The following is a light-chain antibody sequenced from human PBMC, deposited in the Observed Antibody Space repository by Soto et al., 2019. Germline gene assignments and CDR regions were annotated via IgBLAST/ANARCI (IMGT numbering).Light chain of an antibody. CDR1: SSDVGRYKY. CDR3: CSYAGGNTYV. J-gene: IGLJ1*01. CDR2: DVS. Sequence: QSALTQPRSVSGSRGQSVTISCTGSSSDVGRYKYVSWYQQYPGKAPKLLIYDVSQRPSGVPGRFSGSKSDNTASLTISGLQAEDAAGYYCCSYAGGNTYVFGTGTKVTVL. V-gene: IGLV2-11*01.